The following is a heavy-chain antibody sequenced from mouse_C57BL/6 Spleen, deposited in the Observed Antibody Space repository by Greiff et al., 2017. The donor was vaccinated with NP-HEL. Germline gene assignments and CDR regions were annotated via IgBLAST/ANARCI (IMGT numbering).Heavy chain of an antibody. V-gene: IGHV1-74*01. CDR1: GYTFTSYW. Sequence: QVQLQQPGAELVKPGASVKVSCKASGYTFTSYWMHWVKQRPGQGLEWIGRIHPSDSDTNYNQKFTGKATLTVDKSSSTAYMQLSSLTSEDSSVYYCAMIYYYGTQYYAMDYWGQGTSVTVSS. CDR3: AMIYYYGTQYYAMDY. CDR2: IHPSDSDT. D-gene: IGHD1-1*01. J-gene: IGHJ4*01.